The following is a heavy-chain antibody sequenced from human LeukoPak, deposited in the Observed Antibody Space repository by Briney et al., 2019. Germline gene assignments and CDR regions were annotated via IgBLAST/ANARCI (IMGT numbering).Heavy chain of an antibody. CDR1: GYTFTSYY. CDR3: ARDSHGNFGVANFDY. D-gene: IGHD3-3*02. J-gene: IGHJ4*02. V-gene: IGHV1-46*01. Sequence: ASVKVSCKASGYTFTSYYIHWVRQAPGQGLEWMGIINPSGGSTSYAQKFQGRVTMTRDTSTSTVYMELSSLRSEDTAVYYCARDSHGNFGVANFDYWGQGTLVTVSS. CDR2: INPSGGST.